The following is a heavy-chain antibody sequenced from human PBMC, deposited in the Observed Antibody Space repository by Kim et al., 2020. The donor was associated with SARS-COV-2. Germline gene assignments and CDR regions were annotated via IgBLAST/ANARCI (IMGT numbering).Heavy chain of an antibody. CDR2: T. V-gene: IGHV5-10-1*04. J-gene: IGHJ4*02. D-gene: IGHD2-15*01. Sequence: TNYGPSFQGQVTISVDKSLNTTYLQWNRLKASDTAIYYCSRVEKDRYFDYWGQGTLVTVSS. CDR3: SRVEKDRYFDY.